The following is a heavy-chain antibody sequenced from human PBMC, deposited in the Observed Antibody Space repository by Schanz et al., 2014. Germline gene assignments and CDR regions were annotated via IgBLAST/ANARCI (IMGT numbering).Heavy chain of an antibody. CDR2: ISWNSASI. D-gene: IGHD3-9*01. V-gene: IGHV3-9*01. J-gene: IGHJ4*02. Sequence: EVQLVESGGGWVQPGGSLRLSCAASGFTFDEFAMHWVRQSPGKGLEWVSGISWNSASIGYADSVKGRFTISRDNAKNSLKLQMNNPTVVYTTLYNGAKDIDPYTDILRHDLPDSWGQGTRVTVSS. CDR3: AKDIDPYTDILRHDLPDS. CDR1: GFTFDEFA.